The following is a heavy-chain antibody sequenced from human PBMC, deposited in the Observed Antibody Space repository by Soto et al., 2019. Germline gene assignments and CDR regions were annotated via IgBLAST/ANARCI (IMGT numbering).Heavy chain of an antibody. CDR3: ARDKSDYDILTGYYGNWFDP. D-gene: IGHD3-9*01. CDR2: IKQDGSEK. J-gene: IGHJ5*02. CDR1: EFSISPYW. Sequence: PGGSLRLSCVASEFSISPYWMSWVRQAPGKGLEWVANIKQDGSEKYYVDSVKGRFTISRDNAKNSLYLQMNSLRAEDTAVYYCARDKSDYDILTGYYGNWFDPWGQGTLVTVSS. V-gene: IGHV3-7*03.